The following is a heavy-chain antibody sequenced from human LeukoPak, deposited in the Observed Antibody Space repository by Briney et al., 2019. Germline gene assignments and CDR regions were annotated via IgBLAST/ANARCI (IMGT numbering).Heavy chain of an antibody. CDR2: VSPYTGHT. Sequence: ASVKMSPKASGYTFRSYALTWVRQAPGQELEWMGWVSPYTGHTEYAQTFQGRVTMTADTSTTTSYLELRSLRSDDTAMYFCARESDYGGNYYYLASWGQGPLDTVSS. CDR1: GYTFRSYA. V-gene: IGHV1-18*04. D-gene: IGHD4-23*01. CDR3: ARESDYGGNYYYLAS. J-gene: IGHJ5*02.